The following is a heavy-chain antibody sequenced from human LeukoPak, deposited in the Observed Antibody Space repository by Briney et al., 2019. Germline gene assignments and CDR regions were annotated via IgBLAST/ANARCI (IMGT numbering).Heavy chain of an antibody. V-gene: IGHV1-18*01. CDR2: ISAYNGNT. CDR3: ARSPVSSHWFDP. CDR1: GYTFTSYG. J-gene: IGHJ5*02. D-gene: IGHD3-10*01. Sequence: ASVKVSCKASGYTFTSYGISWVRQAPGQGLEWMGWISAYNGNTNYAQKLQGRVTMTTDTSTSTAYMELSRLRSDDTAVYYCARSPVSSHWFDPWGQGTLVTVSS.